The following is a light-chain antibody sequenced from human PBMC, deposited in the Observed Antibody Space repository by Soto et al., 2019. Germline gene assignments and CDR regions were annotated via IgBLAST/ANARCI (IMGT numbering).Light chain of an antibody. V-gene: IGKV3-20*01. CDR2: GAS. CDR1: QSVSSSY. Sequence: EIVLTQSPGTLSLSPGERATLSCRASQSVSSSYLAWYQQKPGQAPRLLIYGASSRATGIPDRFSGSGYGKDFTLTISRLEPEDFAVYYCQQYGSSQFTFGPGTKVDIK. J-gene: IGKJ3*01. CDR3: QQYGSSQFT.